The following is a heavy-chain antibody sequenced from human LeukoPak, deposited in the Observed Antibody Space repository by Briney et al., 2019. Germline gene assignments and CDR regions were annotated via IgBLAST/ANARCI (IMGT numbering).Heavy chain of an antibody. CDR1: GFTFSSYA. V-gene: IGHV3-23*01. CDR3: AKVLRWDSSGGIDY. D-gene: IGHD3-22*01. Sequence: GGSLRLSCAASGFTFSSYAMSWVRQAPGKGLEWVSSISGSGDTTHYADSVKGRFTISRDNSKNTLYLQMNSLRAEDTAVYYCAKVLRWDSSGGIDYWGQGTLVTVSS. CDR2: ISGSGDTT. J-gene: IGHJ4*02.